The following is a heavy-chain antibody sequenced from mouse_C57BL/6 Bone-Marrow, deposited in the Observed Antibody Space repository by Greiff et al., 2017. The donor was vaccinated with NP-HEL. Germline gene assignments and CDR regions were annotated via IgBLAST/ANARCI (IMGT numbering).Heavy chain of an antibody. V-gene: IGHV3-6*01. D-gene: IGHD2-4*01. CDR2: ISYDGSN. CDR1: GYSITSGYY. CDR3: AREAYDYEGDYFDY. J-gene: IGHJ2*01. Sequence: DVQLQESGPGLVKPSQSLSLTCSVTGYSITSGYYWNWIRQFPGNKLEWMGYISYDGSNNYNPSLKNRISITRDTSKNQFFLKLNSVTTEDTATYYCAREAYDYEGDYFDYWGQGTTLTVSS.